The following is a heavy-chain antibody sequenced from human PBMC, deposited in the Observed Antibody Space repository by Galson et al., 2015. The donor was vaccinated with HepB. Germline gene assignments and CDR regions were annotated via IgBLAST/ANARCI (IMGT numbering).Heavy chain of an antibody. CDR1: GFTFSSYS. D-gene: IGHD3-3*01. CDR3: ARDSNTIFGVARPGGMDV. Sequence: SLRLSCAASGFTFSSYSMNWVRQAPGKGLEWVSYISSSSTIYYADSVKGRFTISRDNAKNSLYLQMNSLRDEDTAVYYCARDSNTIFGVARPGGMDVWGQGTTVTVSS. J-gene: IGHJ6*02. V-gene: IGHV3-48*02. CDR2: ISSSSTI.